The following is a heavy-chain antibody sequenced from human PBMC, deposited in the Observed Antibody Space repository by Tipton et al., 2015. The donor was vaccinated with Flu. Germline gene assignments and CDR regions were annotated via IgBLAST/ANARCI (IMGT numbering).Heavy chain of an antibody. Sequence: GLVKPSETLSLICTVSDYSITSGYFWGWIRQPPGKGLEWIGCISHSGRTYYNPSLKSRVTISLDTAKNQFSQRLTSVTAADTAVYYCARSTYCCGSGSSDYWGQGTLVPVSS. CDR1: DYSITSGYF. V-gene: IGHV4-38-2*02. CDR2: ISHSGRT. D-gene: IGHD3-10*01. CDR3: ARSTYCCGSGSSDY. J-gene: IGHJ4*02.